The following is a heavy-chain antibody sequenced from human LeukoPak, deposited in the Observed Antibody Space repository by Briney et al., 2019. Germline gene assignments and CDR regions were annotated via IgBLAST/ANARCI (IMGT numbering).Heavy chain of an antibody. J-gene: IGHJ4*02. CDR2: IIPIFGTA. D-gene: IGHD3-9*01. CDR1: GYTFTSYY. V-gene: IGHV1-69*13. Sequence: ASVKVSCKASGYTFTSYYMHWVRQAPGQGLEWMGGIIPIFGTANYAQKFQGRVTITADESTSTAYMELSSLRSEDTAVYYCARGRDFDWLSAFDYWGQGTLVTVPS. CDR3: ARGRDFDWLSAFDY.